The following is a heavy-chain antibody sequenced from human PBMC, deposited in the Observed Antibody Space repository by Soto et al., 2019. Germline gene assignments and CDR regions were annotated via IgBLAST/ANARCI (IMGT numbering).Heavy chain of an antibody. CDR2: IWYDGSNK. V-gene: IGHV3-33*01. J-gene: IGHJ4*02. D-gene: IGHD3-10*01. CDR3: ARGGITMVRGATIDY. Sequence: QVQLVESGGGVVQPGRSLRLSCAASGFTFSSYGMHWVRQAPGKGLEWVAVIWYDGSNKYYADSVKGRFTISRDNSKNTLYLQMNSLRAEDTAVYYCARGGITMVRGATIDYWGQGTLVTVSS. CDR1: GFTFSSYG.